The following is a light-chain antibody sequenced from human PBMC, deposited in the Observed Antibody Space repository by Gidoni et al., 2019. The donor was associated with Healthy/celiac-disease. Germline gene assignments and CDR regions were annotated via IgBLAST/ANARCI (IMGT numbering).Light chain of an antibody. Sequence: EIVMTQSPATLSVSPGDRATLSCRASQSVRSNLAWYQQKPGQAPRLLIYGASTRATGIPARFSGSGAGTEFTLTSSSRQSEDFAVYYCQQDNNWPQTFGQGTKVEIK. CDR2: GAS. CDR3: QQDNNWPQT. CDR1: QSVRSN. V-gene: IGKV3-15*01. J-gene: IGKJ1*01.